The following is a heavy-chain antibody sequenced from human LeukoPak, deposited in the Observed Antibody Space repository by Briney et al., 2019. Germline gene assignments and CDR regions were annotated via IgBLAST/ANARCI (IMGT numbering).Heavy chain of an antibody. J-gene: IGHJ3*02. Sequence: GGSLRLSCAASGFTFSNPWMNWVRQAPGKGLEWVALIKSETDAGTTDYAAPVKGRFTISRDDSKNTLYLQMNSLKSEDTAVYYCAIGVVGVGAFDIRGQGTMVTVSS. CDR1: GFTFSNPW. D-gene: IGHD3-3*01. CDR3: AIGVVGVGAFDI. CDR2: IKSETDAGTT. V-gene: IGHV3-15*05.